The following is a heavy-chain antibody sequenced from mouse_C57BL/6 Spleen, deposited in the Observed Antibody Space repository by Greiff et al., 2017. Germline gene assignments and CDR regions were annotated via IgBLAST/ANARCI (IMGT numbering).Heavy chain of an antibody. CDR3: VLITTVVATPYYAMDY. D-gene: IGHD1-1*01. J-gene: IGHJ4*01. CDR2: INPSNGGT. CDR1: GYTFTSYW. Sequence: VQLQQSGTELVKPGASVKLSCKASGYTFTSYWMHWVKQRPGQGLEWIGNINPSNGGTNYNEKFKSKATLTVDKSSSTAYMQLSSLTSEDSAVYYCVLITTVVATPYYAMDYWGQGTSVTVSS. V-gene: IGHV1-53*01.